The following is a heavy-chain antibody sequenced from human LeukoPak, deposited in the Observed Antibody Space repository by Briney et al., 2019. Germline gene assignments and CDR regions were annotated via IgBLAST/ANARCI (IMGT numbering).Heavy chain of an antibody. D-gene: IGHD3-22*01. V-gene: IGHV3-66*01. Sequence: GGSLRLSCAASGFTFSSYGMSWLRQAPGKGLEWVSVIYSGGSTYYADSVKGRFTISRDNSKNTLYLQMNSLRAEDTAVYYCASRFYYDSSGYYFNDYWGQGTLVTVSS. CDR3: ASRFYYDSSGYYFNDY. J-gene: IGHJ4*02. CDR1: GFTFSSYG. CDR2: IYSGGST.